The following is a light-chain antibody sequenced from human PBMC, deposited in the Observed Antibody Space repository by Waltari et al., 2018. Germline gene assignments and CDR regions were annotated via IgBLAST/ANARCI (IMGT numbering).Light chain of an antibody. CDR3: QSYDSSLSGVI. J-gene: IGLJ2*01. V-gene: IGLV1-40*01. CDR2: NNT. CDR1: SSNTGAGYD. Sequence: QSVLTQPPSVSGAPGQRVTLSCTGSSSNTGAGYDVHWYQPLPGTAPKLLIYNNTIRPSGVPARFSGSRSGTSASLAITGLQAEDEADYYCQSYDSSLSGVIFGGGTKLTVL.